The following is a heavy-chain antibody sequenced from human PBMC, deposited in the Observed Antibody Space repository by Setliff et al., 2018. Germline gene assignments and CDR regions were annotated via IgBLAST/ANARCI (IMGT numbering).Heavy chain of an antibody. Sequence: PGGSLRLSCAASGFTFINAWMSWVRQAPGKGLEWVGRIKSKTNGGTTDYAAPVKGRFTIPRDDAKNTLYLQRNSLKDEEAAVYYCTTDWSRGGSGNYLRIDYWGPGTLVTVSS. CDR2: IKSKTNGGTT. D-gene: IGHD3-10*01. J-gene: IGHJ4*02. CDR3: TTDWSRGGSGNYLRIDY. CDR1: GFTFINAW. V-gene: IGHV3-15*01.